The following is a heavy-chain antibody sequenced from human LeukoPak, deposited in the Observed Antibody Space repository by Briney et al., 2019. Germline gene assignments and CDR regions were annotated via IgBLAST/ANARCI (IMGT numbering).Heavy chain of an antibody. J-gene: IGHJ4*02. CDR2: IYYSGST. D-gene: IGHD6-13*01. CDR3: ARLSAAGRAIDY. V-gene: IGHV4-39*01. Sequence: SETLSLTCTVSGGSISSSSYSWGWIRQPPGKGLEWIGSIYYSGSTYYNPSLKSRATISVDTSKNQFSLKLSSVTAADTAVYYCARLSAAGRAIDYWGQGTLVTVSS. CDR1: GGSISSSSYS.